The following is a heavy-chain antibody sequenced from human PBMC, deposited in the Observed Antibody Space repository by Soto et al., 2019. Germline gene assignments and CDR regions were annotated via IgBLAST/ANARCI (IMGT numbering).Heavy chain of an antibody. J-gene: IGHJ3*01. CDR2: FYPGDSTS. CDR1: GYSFIRYW. CDR3: ARIIGYCRNNDCSWTFDV. D-gene: IGHD2-15*01. Sequence: GESLKISCKTSGYSFIRYWVAWVRQVPGEGLEWMGTFYPGDSTSTYSPSFQGQVTISVDTSITTAYLQLNSLKASDTAMYYCARIIGYCRNNDCSWTFDVWGQGTMVTVSS. V-gene: IGHV5-51*01.